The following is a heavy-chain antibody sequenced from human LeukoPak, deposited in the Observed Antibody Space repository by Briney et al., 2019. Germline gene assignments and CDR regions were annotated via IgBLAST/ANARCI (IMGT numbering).Heavy chain of an antibody. D-gene: IGHD2-15*01. Sequence: ASVKVSCKASGYKFTDYYIYWVRQAPGQGLEWMGWINPNSGGTTFAQKFLGRVAMTRDTSFSIVYMELRSLKSDDTAVYYCAKAGREEVAIDAFYVWGQGTTVTVSS. V-gene: IGHV1-2*02. CDR1: GYKFTDYY. J-gene: IGHJ3*01. CDR2: INPNSGGT. CDR3: AKAGREEVAIDAFYV.